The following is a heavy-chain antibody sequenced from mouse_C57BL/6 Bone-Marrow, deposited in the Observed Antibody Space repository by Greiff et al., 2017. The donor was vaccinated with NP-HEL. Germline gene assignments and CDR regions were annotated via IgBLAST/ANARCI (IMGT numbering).Heavy chain of an antibody. CDR1: GFTFSSYA. CDR3: TRGLRPYYYAMDY. CDR2: ISSGGDYI. V-gene: IGHV5-9-1*02. D-gene: IGHD2-2*01. J-gene: IGHJ4*01. Sequence: EVQGVESGEGLVKPGGSLKLSCAASGFTFSSYAMSWVRQTPEKRLEWVAYISSGGDYIYYADTVKGRFTISSDNARNTLYLQMSSLKSEDTAMYYSTRGLRPYYYAMDYWGQGTSVTVSS.